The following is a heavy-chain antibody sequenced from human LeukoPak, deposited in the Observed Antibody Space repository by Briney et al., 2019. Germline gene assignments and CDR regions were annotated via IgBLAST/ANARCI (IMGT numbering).Heavy chain of an antibody. CDR1: GSYW. CDR2: INSDGSWT. Sequence: GGSLRLSCAASGSYWMHWVRQAPGKGLVWVSHINSDGSWTSYADSVKGRFTISRDNSKNTLYLQMNSLRAEDTAVYYCARVWLPSLVYYGMDVWGQGTTVTVSS. V-gene: IGHV3-74*01. CDR3: ARVWLPSLVYYGMDV. D-gene: IGHD2-8*02. J-gene: IGHJ6*02.